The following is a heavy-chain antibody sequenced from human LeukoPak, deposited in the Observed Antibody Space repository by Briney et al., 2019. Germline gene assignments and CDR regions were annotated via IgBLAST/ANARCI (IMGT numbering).Heavy chain of an antibody. J-gene: IGHJ4*02. CDR1: GGSISSYY. CDR2: IYYSGST. CDR3: ARMDDVWSGPSWRLDY. D-gene: IGHD3-3*01. V-gene: IGHV4-59*08. Sequence: SETLSLTCTVSGGSISSYYWSWIRQPPGKGLEWIGYIYYSGSTNYNPSLKSRVTISVDTSKNQFSLKLSSVTAADTAVYYCARMDDVWSGPSWRLDYWGQGTLVTVSS.